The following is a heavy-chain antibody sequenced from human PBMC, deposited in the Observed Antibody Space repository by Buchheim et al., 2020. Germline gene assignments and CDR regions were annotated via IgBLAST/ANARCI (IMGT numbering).Heavy chain of an antibody. V-gene: IGHV3-7*03. J-gene: IGHJ2*01. CDR1: GFTFSDYW. D-gene: IGHD4-17*01. CDR3: ARGYGDYRTVWYFDL. Sequence: EVQLVESGGGLVQPGGSLRLSCAASGFTFSDYWMSWVRQAPGKGLEWVANIKQDGSEKYYVDSVKGRFTISRDNAKNSLYLQMNSLRAEDTAVYYCARGYGDYRTVWYFDLWGRGTL. CDR2: IKQDGSEK.